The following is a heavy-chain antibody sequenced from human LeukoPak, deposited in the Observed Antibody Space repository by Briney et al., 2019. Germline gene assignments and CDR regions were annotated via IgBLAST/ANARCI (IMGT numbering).Heavy chain of an antibody. Sequence: SVKVSCKASGGTFSSYAICWVRLAPGQGLGWMGGIIPISGTANYAQKFQGRVTFTTDESTSTAYMELTSLKSEDTAVYYCARGGTFYRRTLLTYFDYWGQGSLVTVSS. CDR1: GGTFSSYA. V-gene: IGHV1-69*05. CDR2: IIPISGTA. CDR3: ARGGTFYRRTLLTYFDY. J-gene: IGHJ4*02. D-gene: IGHD1-14*01.